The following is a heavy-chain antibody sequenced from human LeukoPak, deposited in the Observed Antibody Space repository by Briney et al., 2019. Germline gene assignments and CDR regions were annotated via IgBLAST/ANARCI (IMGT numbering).Heavy chain of an antibody. J-gene: IGHJ5*02. Sequence: SETLSLTCTVSGGSISSSTYYWGWIRQPPGKGLEWIGTIYYSGGTYYNPSLKSRVTILVDTSKNQFSLKLRSLTAADTAVYCCARCFNRNWFDPWGQGTLVAVSS. V-gene: IGHV4-39*07. CDR2: IYYSGGT. CDR1: GGSISSSTYY. CDR3: ARCFNRNWFDP. D-gene: IGHD2/OR15-2a*01.